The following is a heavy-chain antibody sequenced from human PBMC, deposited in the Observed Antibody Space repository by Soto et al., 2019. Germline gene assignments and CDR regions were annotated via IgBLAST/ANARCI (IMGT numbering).Heavy chain of an antibody. J-gene: IGHJ4*02. V-gene: IGHV3-23*01. CDR2: ISGSGGST. Sequence: GGSLRLSCAASGFTFSSYAMSWVRQAPGKGLEWVSAISGSGGSTYYADSVKGRFTISRDNSKNTLYLQMNSLRAEDTAVYYCAKERPTYGDYSPLPYYFDYWGQGTLVTVSS. D-gene: IGHD4-17*01. CDR3: AKERPTYGDYSPLPYYFDY. CDR1: GFTFSSYA.